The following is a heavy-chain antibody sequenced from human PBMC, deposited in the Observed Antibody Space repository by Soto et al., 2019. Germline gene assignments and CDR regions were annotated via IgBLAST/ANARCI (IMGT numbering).Heavy chain of an antibody. V-gene: IGHV4-31*03. Sequence: TLSLTCTVSGGSISSGGYYWSWIRQHPGKGLEWIGYIYYSGSTYYNPSLKSRVTISVDTSKNQFSLKLSSVTAADTAVYYCARVDLRHYYYYGMDVWGPGTPVTVSS. CDR3: ARVDLRHYYYYGMDV. CDR2: IYYSGST. D-gene: IGHD6-25*01. CDR1: GGSISSGGYY. J-gene: IGHJ6*02.